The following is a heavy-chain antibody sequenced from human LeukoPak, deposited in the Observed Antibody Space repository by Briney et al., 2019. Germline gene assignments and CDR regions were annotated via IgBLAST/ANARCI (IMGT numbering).Heavy chain of an antibody. J-gene: IGHJ4*02. D-gene: IGHD1/OR15-1a*01. CDR1: GFTFSSYA. CDR2: ISGSGGST. CDR3: AKVEQRFPYFDY. V-gene: IGHV3-23*01. Sequence: GGSLRLSCAASGFTFSSYAMSWVRQAPGKGLERVSAISGSGGSTYYADSVKGRFTFSRDNSKNTLYLQMNSLRAEDTAVYYCAKVEQRFPYFDYWGQGTLVTVSS.